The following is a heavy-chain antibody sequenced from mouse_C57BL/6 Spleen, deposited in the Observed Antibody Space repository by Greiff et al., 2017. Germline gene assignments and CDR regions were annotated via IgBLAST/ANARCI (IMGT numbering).Heavy chain of an antibody. CDR1: GYPFTDSN. J-gene: IGHJ3*01. Sequence: VQLQQSGPELVKPGASVKIPCKASGYPFTDSNLDWVKQSHGKSLAWIGDLNPNNVGTIYNQKFKGKATLTVDKYSSTAYMELRSLTSEDTAVYYCARWGNPAWCAYGGKGTLVTVSA. CDR2: LNPNNVGT. CDR3: ARWGNPAWCAY. V-gene: IGHV1-18*01. D-gene: IGHD2-1*01.